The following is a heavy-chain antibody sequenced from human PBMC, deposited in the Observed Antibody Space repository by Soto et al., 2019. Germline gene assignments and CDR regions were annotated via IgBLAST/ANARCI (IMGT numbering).Heavy chain of an antibody. CDR3: ARANWYVYRSSKPFSGFYGMDV. J-gene: IGHJ6*02. CDR1: GDSVSSNSAA. Sequence: RSQTLSLPCAISGDSVSSNSAAWNWIRQSPSRGLEWLGRTYYRSKWYNDYAVSVKSRITINPDTSKNQFSLQLNSVTPEDTAVYCCARANWYVYRSSKPFSGFYGMDVWRQGTTVTVFS. V-gene: IGHV6-1*01. D-gene: IGHD6-6*01. CDR2: TYYRSKWYN.